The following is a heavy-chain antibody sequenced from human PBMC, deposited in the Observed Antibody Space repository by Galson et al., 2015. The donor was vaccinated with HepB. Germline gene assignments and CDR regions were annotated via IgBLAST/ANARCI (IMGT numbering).Heavy chain of an antibody. CDR2: ISGSGGNT. J-gene: IGHJ5*02. V-gene: IGHV3-23*01. CDR1: GFTFSNYA. CDR3: APNYDSSGYYWFDP. D-gene: IGHD3-22*01. Sequence: SLRLSCAASGFTFSNYAMNWVRQAPGKGLEWVSAISGSGGNTHYADSVKGRFTISRDNSKNTLYLQMNSLRAEDTAVYYCAPNYDSSGYYWFDPWGQGTLVTVSS.